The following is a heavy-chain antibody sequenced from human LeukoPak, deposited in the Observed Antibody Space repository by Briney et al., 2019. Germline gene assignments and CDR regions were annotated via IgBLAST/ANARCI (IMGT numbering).Heavy chain of an antibody. J-gene: IGHJ3*02. D-gene: IGHD1-26*01. Sequence: SETLSLTCTVSGGSISSYYWSWIRQPPGKGLEWIGYIYYSGSTNYNPSLKSRVTISVDTSKNQFSLKLSSVTAADTAVYYCARKLGGAFDIWGQGTMVTVSS. V-gene: IGHV4-59*01. CDR2: IYYSGST. CDR1: GGSISSYY. CDR3: ARKLGGAFDI.